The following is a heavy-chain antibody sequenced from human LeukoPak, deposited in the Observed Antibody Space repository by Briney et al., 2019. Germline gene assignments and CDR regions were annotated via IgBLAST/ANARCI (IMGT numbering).Heavy chain of an antibody. CDR3: AREQKDSSGWYPLTIYYYYYYMDV. CDR1: GDSVSSNSAA. Sequence: SQTLSLTCAISGDSVSSNSAAWNWIRQSPSRGLEWLGRTYYRSKWYNDYAVSVKSRITINPDTSKNQFSLQLNSVTPEDTAVYYCAREQKDSSGWYPLTIYYYYYYMDVWGKGTTVTVSS. J-gene: IGHJ6*03. V-gene: IGHV6-1*01. D-gene: IGHD6-19*01. CDR2: TYYRSKWYN.